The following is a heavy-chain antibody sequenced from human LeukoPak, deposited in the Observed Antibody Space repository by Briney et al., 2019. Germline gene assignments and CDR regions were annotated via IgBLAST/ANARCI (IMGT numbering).Heavy chain of an antibody. J-gene: IGHJ4*02. V-gene: IGHV1-18*01. Sequence: ASVKVSCKASGYTFTSYGISWVRQAPGQGREWMGWISAYNGNTNYAQKLQGRVTMTTDTSTSTAYMELRSLRSDDTAVYYCARASVDATIFDYWGQGTLVTVSS. D-gene: IGHD5-12*01. CDR2: ISAYNGNT. CDR3: ARASVDATIFDY. CDR1: GYTFTSYG.